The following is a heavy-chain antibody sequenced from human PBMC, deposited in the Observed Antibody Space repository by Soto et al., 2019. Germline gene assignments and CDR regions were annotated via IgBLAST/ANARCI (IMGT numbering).Heavy chain of an antibody. V-gene: IGHV3-30*04. CDR1: GFTFSSYA. J-gene: IGHJ4*02. CDR2: IAYDGRNK. D-gene: IGHD1-1*01. Sequence: QVQLVESGGGVVQPGRSLRLSCAASGFTFSSYAMHWVRQAPGKGLEWVAFIAYDGRNKYYADSVKGRFTISRDNSKNTLYLQMNSLRIEDTAVYYCARELERVFDYWGQGTLVTVSS. CDR3: ARELERVFDY.